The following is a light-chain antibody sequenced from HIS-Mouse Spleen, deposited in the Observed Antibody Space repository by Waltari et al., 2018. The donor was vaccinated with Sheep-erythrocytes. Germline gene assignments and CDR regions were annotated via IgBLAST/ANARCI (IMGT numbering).Light chain of an antibody. CDR1: ALPKKY. V-gene: IGLV3-10*01. J-gene: IGLJ3*02. CDR3: YSTDSSGNHWV. CDR2: EDS. Sequence: SYELTQPPSVSVSPGQTARITCSGDALPKKYAYWYQQKSGQAPVLVIYEDSKRPSGIPGRFSGSSSGTMATLTISGAQVEDDADYYCYSTDSSGNHWVFGVGTKLTVL.